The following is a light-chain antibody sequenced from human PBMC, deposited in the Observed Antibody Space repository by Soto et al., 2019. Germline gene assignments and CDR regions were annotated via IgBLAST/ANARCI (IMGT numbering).Light chain of an antibody. J-gene: IGKJ1*01. CDR1: QSISSW. Sequence: IQMTQSPSPLSASVGDRVTITCRASQSISSWLAWYQQKPGKAPKLLIYKASSLESGVPSRFSGSGSGTEFTLTISSLQPDDFATYYCQHRGTFGQGTKVEIK. CDR2: KAS. V-gene: IGKV1-5*03. CDR3: QHRGT.